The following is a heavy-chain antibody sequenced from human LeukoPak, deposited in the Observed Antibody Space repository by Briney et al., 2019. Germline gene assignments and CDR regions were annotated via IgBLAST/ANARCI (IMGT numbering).Heavy chain of an antibody. J-gene: IGHJ6*02. V-gene: IGHV4-30-2*05. Sequence: PSETLSLTCAVSGGSISSGGYSWSWIRQPPGKGLEWIGYIYHSGSTYYNPSLKSRVTISVDTSKNQFSLKLSSVTAADTAVYYCARTILDYGEHYGMDVWGQGTTVTVSS. CDR2: IYHSGST. D-gene: IGHD4-17*01. CDR3: ARTILDYGEHYGMDV. CDR1: GGSISSGGYS.